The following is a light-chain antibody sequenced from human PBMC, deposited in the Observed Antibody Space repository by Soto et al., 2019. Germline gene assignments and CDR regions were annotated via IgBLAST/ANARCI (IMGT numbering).Light chain of an antibody. CDR2: GAS. Sequence: EIVLTQSPGTLSLSPGERATLSCRASQSVSSTYIAWYQQNPGQAPRLLIYGASNRATGIPDRFSGSGSGTDFTLTISRLEPEDFAVYFCQQYGRSPPFTFGQGTKVEIE. CDR1: QSVSSTY. CDR3: QQYGRSPPFT. J-gene: IGKJ2*01. V-gene: IGKV3-20*01.